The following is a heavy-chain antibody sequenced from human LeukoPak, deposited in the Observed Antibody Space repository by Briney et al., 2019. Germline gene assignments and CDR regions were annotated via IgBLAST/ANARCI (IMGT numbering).Heavy chain of an antibody. CDR2: ISGSGGST. D-gene: IGHD3-22*01. J-gene: IGHJ4*02. V-gene: IGHV3-23*01. CDR1: GFTFSSYA. Sequence: PGGSLRLSCAASGFTFSSYAMSWVRQAPGKGLEWVSAISGSGGSTYYADSVKGRFTISRDNSKNALYLQMNSLRAEDSAVYFCARGSDYYDSSGPILYFDYWGQGTLVTVSS. CDR3: ARGSDYYDSSGPILYFDY.